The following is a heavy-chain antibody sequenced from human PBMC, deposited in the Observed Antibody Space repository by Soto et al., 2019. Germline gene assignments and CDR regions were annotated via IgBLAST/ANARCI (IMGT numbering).Heavy chain of an antibody. CDR2: IIPILGIA. CDR1: GYTLTELS. Sequence: GASVKVSCKVSGYTLTELSMHWVRQAPGQGLEWMGRIIPILGIANYAQKFQGRVTITADKSTSTAYMELSSLRSEDTAVYYCARIMPMGNDYWGQGTLVNVSS. J-gene: IGHJ4*02. V-gene: IGHV1-69*02. D-gene: IGHD3-10*01. CDR3: ARIMPMGNDY.